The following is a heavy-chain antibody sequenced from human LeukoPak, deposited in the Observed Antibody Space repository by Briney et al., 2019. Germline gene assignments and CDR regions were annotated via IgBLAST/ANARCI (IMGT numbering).Heavy chain of an antibody. CDR2: IKQDGSEK. CDR3: AREGIDSSGYYSYFDY. D-gene: IGHD3-22*01. J-gene: IGHJ4*02. Sequence: PGGSLRLSCAASGFTFSSYWMSWVRQAPGEGLEWVANIKQDGSEKYYVDSVKGRFTISRDNAKNSLYLQMNSLRAEDTAVYYCAREGIDSSGYYSYFDYWGQGTLVTVSS. CDR1: GFTFSSYW. V-gene: IGHV3-7*01.